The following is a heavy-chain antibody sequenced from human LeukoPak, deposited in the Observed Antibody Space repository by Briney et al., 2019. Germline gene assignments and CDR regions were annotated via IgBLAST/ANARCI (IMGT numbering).Heavy chain of an antibody. D-gene: IGHD5-24*01. J-gene: IGHJ6*03. CDR1: GGSISSYY. Sequence: PSETLSLTCTVSGGSISSYYWSWIRQPPGKGLERIGYIYYSGSTNYNPSLKSRVTISVDTSKNQFSLKLSSVTAADTAVYYCARGDGYNPPFYYYYYMDVWGKGTTVTVSS. CDR2: IYYSGST. V-gene: IGHV4-59*08. CDR3: ARGDGYNPPFYYYYYMDV.